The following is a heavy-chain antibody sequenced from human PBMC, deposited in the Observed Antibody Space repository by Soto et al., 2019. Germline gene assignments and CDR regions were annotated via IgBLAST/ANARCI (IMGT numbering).Heavy chain of an antibody. D-gene: IGHD6-13*01. J-gene: IGHJ6*02. CDR1: GGSISSGYY. Sequence: PSETLSLTCTVSGGSISSGYYWGWIRQPPGKGLEWIGSIYHSGSTYYNPSLKSRVTISVDTSKNQFSLKLSSVTAADTAVYYCARGQGGSWYSYYYGMDVWGQGTTVTVSS. CDR3: ARGQGGSWYSYYYGMDV. V-gene: IGHV4-38-2*02. CDR2: IYHSGST.